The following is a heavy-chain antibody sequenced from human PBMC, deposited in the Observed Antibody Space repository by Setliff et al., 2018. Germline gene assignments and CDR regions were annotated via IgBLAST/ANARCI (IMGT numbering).Heavy chain of an antibody. CDR1: GYTFTSYD. CDR3: ARAGSAPASRKGILEY. CDR2: INPGGGSA. D-gene: IGHD6-13*01. V-gene: IGHV1-46*01. Sequence: ASVKVSCKASGYTFTSYDINWVRQAPGQGLEWMGIINPGGGSASIVQKFQGRVTMTRDTSTTTFYLEMNSLTSEDTAVYYCARAGSAPASRKGILEYWGQGSLVTVSS. J-gene: IGHJ4*02.